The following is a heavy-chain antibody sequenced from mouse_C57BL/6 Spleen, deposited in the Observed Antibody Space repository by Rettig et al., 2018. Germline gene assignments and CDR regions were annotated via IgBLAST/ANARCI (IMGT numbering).Heavy chain of an antibody. CDR2: INPNNGGT. V-gene: IGHV1-26*01. J-gene: IGHJ2*01. CDR3: ARAGWFAYYFDY. Sequence: KSLEWIGDINPNNGGTSYNQKFKGKATLTVDKSSSTAYMELRSLTSEDSAVYYCARAGWFAYYFDYWGQGTTLTVSS. D-gene: IGHD2-3*01.